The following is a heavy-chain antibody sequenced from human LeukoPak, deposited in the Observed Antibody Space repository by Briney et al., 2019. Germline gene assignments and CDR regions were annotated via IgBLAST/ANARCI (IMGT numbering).Heavy chain of an antibody. D-gene: IGHD2-8*02. Sequence: SQTLSLTCTVSGVSISSGSYYWGWLRQPAGKGLEWIGRIYTSGSTNYNPSLKSRVTISVDTAKNQFSLKLSSVTAADTAVYYCARETTGAPHAFDIWGQGTMATVSS. CDR3: ARETTGAPHAFDI. V-gene: IGHV4-61*02. CDR1: GVSISSGSYY. CDR2: IYTSGST. J-gene: IGHJ3*02.